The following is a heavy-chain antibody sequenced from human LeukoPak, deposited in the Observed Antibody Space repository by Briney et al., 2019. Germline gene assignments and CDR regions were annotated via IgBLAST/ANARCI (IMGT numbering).Heavy chain of an antibody. V-gene: IGHV4-38-2*01. D-gene: IGHD4-17*01. J-gene: IGHJ6*03. CDR1: GYSISSGYY. Sequence: PPETLSLTCAVSGYSISSGYYWGWIRQPPGKGLEWIGSIYHRGSTYYNPSLKSRVTVSVDTSKNLFSLKLSSVTAADTAVHYCARGSTVTTEYYYMDVWGKGTTVTVSS. CDR3: ARGSTVTTEYYYMDV. CDR2: IYHRGST.